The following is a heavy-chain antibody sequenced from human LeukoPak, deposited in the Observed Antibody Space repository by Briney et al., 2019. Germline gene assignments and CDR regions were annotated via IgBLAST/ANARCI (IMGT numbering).Heavy chain of an antibody. CDR3: ASHCSSTSCLDY. Sequence: GGSLRLSCAASGFTFSSYWMHWVRQAPGKGLVWVSRINSDGSSISYPDSVKGRFTISRDNAKNTLYLQMNSLRVEDTAVYYCASHCSSTSCLDYWGQGTLVTVSS. V-gene: IGHV3-74*01. D-gene: IGHD2-2*01. CDR1: GFTFSSYW. CDR2: INSDGSSI. J-gene: IGHJ4*02.